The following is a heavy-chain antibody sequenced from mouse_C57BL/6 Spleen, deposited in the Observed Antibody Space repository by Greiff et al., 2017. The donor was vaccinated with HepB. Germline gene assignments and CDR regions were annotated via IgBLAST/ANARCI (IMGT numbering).Heavy chain of an antibody. CDR3: ARTDGYYVRGAMDY. CDR2: INPGSGGT. CDR1: GYAFTNYL. J-gene: IGHJ4*01. D-gene: IGHD2-3*01. V-gene: IGHV1-54*01. Sequence: QVQLKESGAELVRPGTSVKVSCKASGYAFTNYLIEWVKQRPGQGLEWIGVINPGSGGTNYNEKFKGKATLTADKSSSTAYMQLSSLTSEDSAVYFCARTDGYYVRGAMDYWGQGTSVTVSS.